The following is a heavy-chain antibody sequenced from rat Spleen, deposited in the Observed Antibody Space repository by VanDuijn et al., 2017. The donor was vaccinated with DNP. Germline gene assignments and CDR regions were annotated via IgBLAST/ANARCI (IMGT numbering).Heavy chain of an antibody. CDR3: ARHYGLFGYFDY. V-gene: IGHV2-27*01. D-gene: IGHD1-6*01. CDR2: IQTGGNT. Sequence: QVQLKESGPGLVQPSQTLSLTCTVSEFSLTNFHVHWVRQPPGKGLEWMGRIQTGGNTDYNSALKSRLSISRDTSKSQVFLKMNSLQTEDTAMYFCARHYGLFGYFDYWGQGVMVTVSS. CDR1: EFSLTNFH. J-gene: IGHJ2*01.